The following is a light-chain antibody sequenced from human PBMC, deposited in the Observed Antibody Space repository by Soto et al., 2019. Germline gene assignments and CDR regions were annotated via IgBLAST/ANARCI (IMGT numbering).Light chain of an antibody. J-gene: IGKJ5*01. V-gene: IGKV3-11*01. CDR2: DAS. CDR3: QQRSHWIT. Sequence: EIVLTQSPVTLSLSPGERATLSCRASQSVSTDLAWYQQKPGQAPRLLIYDASNRATGIPARFSGSGSGTDFTLTISSLEPEDFAVYYFQQRSHWITFGQGTRLEIK. CDR1: QSVSTD.